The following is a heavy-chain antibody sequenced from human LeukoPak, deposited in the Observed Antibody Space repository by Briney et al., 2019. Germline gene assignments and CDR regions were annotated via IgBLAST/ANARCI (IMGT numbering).Heavy chain of an antibody. V-gene: IGHV4-59*01. CDR2: IYYSGST. J-gene: IGHJ4*02. CDR1: GGSISSYY. Sequence: SETLSLTCTVPGGSISSYYWSWIRQPPGKGLEWIGYIYYSGSTNYNPSLKSRVTISVDTSKNQFSLKLSSVTAADTAVYYRARDQVKGYFDYWGQGTLVTVSS. CDR3: ARDQVKGYFDY. D-gene: IGHD2-21*01.